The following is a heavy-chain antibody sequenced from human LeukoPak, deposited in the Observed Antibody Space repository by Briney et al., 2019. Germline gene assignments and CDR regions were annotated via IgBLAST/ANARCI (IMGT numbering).Heavy chain of an antibody. CDR3: AREVGTGTLDD. CDR1: GGDFSTYT. CDR2: VVPLLGSP. J-gene: IGHJ4*02. V-gene: IGHV1-69*05. Sequence: SVKVSCKASGGDFSTYTMTWVRHAPGQGLEWMGGVVPLLGSPDYAQKFQDRLTITTDESTNTAYMELHSLRSEDTAVYYCAREVGTGTLDDWGQGTLVIVSS. D-gene: IGHD1-1*01.